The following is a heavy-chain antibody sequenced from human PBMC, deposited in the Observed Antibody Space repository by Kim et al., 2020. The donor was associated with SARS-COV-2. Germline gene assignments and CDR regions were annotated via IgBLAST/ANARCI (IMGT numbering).Heavy chain of an antibody. V-gene: IGHV1-69*13. J-gene: IGHJ6*03. D-gene: IGHD4-17*01. Sequence: SVKVSCKASGGTFTSYAISWVRQAPGQGLEWMGGIIPIFGTANYAQKFQGRVTITADESTSTAYMELSSLRSEDTAVYYCALTTTWQIEEYYYYYMDVWGKGTTVTVSS. CDR1: GGTFTSYA. CDR2: IIPIFGTA. CDR3: ALTTTWQIEEYYYYYMDV.